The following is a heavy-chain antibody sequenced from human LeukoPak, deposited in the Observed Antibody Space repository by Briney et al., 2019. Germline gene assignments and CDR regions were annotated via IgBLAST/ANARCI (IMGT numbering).Heavy chain of an antibody. CDR2: IYHSGST. D-gene: IGHD4-17*01. J-gene: IGHJ4*02. CDR3: ARADYGDYYFDY. V-gene: IGHV4-38-2*01. Sequence: SETLSLTCAVSGYSISSGYYWGWIRQAPGKGLEWIGIIYHSGSTYYNPSLKNRVTISVDTSKNQFSLNLSSVTAADTAVYYCARADYGDYYFDYWGQGTLVTVSS. CDR1: GYSISSGYY.